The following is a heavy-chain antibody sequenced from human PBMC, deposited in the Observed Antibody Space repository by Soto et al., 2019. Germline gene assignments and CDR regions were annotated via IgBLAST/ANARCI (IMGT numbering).Heavy chain of an antibody. CDR1: SNAW. CDR3: TTDLLNVLLWFGESDDAFDI. D-gene: IGHD3-10*01. Sequence: SNAWMNWVRQAPGKGLEWVGRIKSKTDGGTTDYAAPVKGRFTISRDDSKNTLYLQMNSLKTEDTAVYYCTTDLLNVLLWFGESDDAFDIWGQGTMVTVSS. V-gene: IGHV3-15*07. CDR2: IKSKTDGGTT. J-gene: IGHJ3*02.